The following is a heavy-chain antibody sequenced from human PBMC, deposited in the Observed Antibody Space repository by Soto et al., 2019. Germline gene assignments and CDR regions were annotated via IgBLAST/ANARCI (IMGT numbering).Heavy chain of an antibody. CDR2: ISGDGSNQ. CDR1: GFTFINYS. Sequence: PGGSLRLSCRVSGFTFINYSIHWVRQAPCKGLEWVALISGDGSNQYYADSVKGRFTISRDNSRNTLYLQMNSLRGDDTAVYYCARHISHLKSGWLDPLGQGTLVTVCS. J-gene: IGHJ5*02. V-gene: IGHV3-30-3*01. D-gene: IGHD3-3*02. CDR3: ARHISHLKSGWLDP.